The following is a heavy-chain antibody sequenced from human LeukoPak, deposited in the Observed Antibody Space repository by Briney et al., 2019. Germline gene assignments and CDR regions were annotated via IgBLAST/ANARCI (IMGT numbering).Heavy chain of an antibody. Sequence: GGSLRLSCAASGFTFDDYAMHWVRQASGKGLEWVSGISWNSGSIGYADSVKGRFTISRDNAKNSLYLQMNSLRAEDTALYYCAKEVDTAMVTGLDYWGQGTLVTVSS. J-gene: IGHJ4*02. CDR2: ISWNSGSI. V-gene: IGHV3-9*01. CDR3: AKEVDTAMVTGLDY. CDR1: GFTFDDYA. D-gene: IGHD5-18*01.